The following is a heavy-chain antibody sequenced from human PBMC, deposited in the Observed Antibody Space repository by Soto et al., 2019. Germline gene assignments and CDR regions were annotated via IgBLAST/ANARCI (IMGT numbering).Heavy chain of an antibody. CDR3: ARDTDYDILTCYTSGMDV. V-gene: IGHV1-69*05. CDR1: GGTFSSYA. CDR2: IIPIFGTA. D-gene: IGHD3-9*01. Sequence: ASVKVSCKASGGTFSSYAISWVRQAPGQGLEWMGGIIPIFGTANYAQKFQGRVTMTRDDSTSTAYMELSRLRSDDTAVYYCARDTDYDILTCYTSGMDVWGQGTTVNVSS. J-gene: IGHJ6*02.